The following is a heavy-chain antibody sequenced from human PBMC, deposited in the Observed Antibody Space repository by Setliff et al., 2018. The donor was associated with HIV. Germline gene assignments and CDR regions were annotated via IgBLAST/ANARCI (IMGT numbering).Heavy chain of an antibody. Sequence: AASVKVSCKASGGTSSTHAINWVRQAPRQGLEWMGQIISILDITTYAQSLQGRVTITADESTSTFYMELSSLRSADTAVYYCAGPRGDEAFDIWGQGTKVTVSS. J-gene: IGHJ3*02. V-gene: IGHV1-69*10. CDR1: GGTSSTHA. CDR2: IISILDIT. D-gene: IGHD3-10*01. CDR3: AGPRGDEAFDI.